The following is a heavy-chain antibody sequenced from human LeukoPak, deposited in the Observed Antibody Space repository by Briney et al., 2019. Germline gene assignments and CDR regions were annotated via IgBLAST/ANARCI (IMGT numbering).Heavy chain of an antibody. Sequence: GGSLRLSCAASGFTFSSYSMKWVRQAPGKGLEWVSSISSSSSYIYYADSVKGRFTISRDNAKNSLYLQMNSLRAEDTAVYYCARDAPIAVAGTALWYYYGMDVWGKGTTVTVSS. D-gene: IGHD6-19*01. CDR1: GFTFSSYS. CDR3: ARDAPIAVAGTALWYYYGMDV. CDR2: ISSSSSYI. J-gene: IGHJ6*04. V-gene: IGHV3-21*01.